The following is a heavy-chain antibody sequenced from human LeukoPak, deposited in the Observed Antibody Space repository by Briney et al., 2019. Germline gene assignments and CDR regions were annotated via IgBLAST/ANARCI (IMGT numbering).Heavy chain of an antibody. D-gene: IGHD3-10*01. J-gene: IGHJ3*02. V-gene: IGHV1-8*01. CDR3: ARVSLRSGAFDI. Sequence: GASVKVSCKASGYTFTSYDINWVRQATGQGLEWMGWMNPNSGNTGYAQKFQGRVTMTRNTSIGTAYMELSSLRSEDTAVYYCARVSLRSGAFDIWGQGTMVTVSS. CDR1: GYTFTSYD. CDR2: MNPNSGNT.